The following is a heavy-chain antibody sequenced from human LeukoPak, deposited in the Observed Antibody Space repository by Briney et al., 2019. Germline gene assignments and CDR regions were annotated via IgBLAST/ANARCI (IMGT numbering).Heavy chain of an antibody. J-gene: IGHJ4*02. CDR1: GFTFNNYV. CDR3: AKDRRTYSSGWDYFDY. V-gene: IGHV3-30-3*01. Sequence: PGGSLRLSCAASGFTFNNYVMHWVRQAPGKGLEWVAVILYDGSSKYYADSVKGRFTISRDNSKNTLYLQLNSLRAEDTAVYYCAKDRRTYSSGWDYFDYWGQGTLVTVSS. D-gene: IGHD6-19*01. CDR2: ILYDGSSK.